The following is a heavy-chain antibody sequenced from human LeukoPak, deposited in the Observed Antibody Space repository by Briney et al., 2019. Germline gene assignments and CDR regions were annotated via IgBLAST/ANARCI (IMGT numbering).Heavy chain of an antibody. CDR2: IYYSGST. Sequence: SETLSLTCTVSGGSISSGGYYWSWIRQHPGKGLEWIGYIYYSGSTYYNPSLRSRVTISVDTSKNQFSLKLSSVTAADTAVYYCARVFGRGGSYNYWGQGTLVTVSS. V-gene: IGHV4-31*03. CDR1: GGSISSGGYY. CDR3: ARVFGRGGSYNY. D-gene: IGHD1-26*01. J-gene: IGHJ4*02.